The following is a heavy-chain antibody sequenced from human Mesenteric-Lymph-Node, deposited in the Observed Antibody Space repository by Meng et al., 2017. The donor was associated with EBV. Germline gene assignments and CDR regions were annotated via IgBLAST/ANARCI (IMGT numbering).Heavy chain of an antibody. J-gene: IGHJ4*02. Sequence: QSVQSGGGVKKPGSSVKVSCKASGGTLSSYAISWVRQAPGQGLEWMGGIIPIFSTANYAQKLQGRVTITADESTSTAYMELNSLRSEDTAVYYCATYYYDSSAYFDWGQGTLVTVSS. CDR3: ATYYYDSSAYFD. CDR1: GGTLSSYA. CDR2: IIPIFSTA. D-gene: IGHD3-22*01. V-gene: IGHV1-69*01.